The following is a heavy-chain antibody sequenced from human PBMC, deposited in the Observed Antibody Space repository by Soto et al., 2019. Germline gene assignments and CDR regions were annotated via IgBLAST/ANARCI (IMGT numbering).Heavy chain of an antibody. Sequence: ASVKVSCKVSGYTLTELSMHWVRQAPGKGLEWVGGFDPEDGETIYAQKFQGRVTMTEDTSTDTAYMELSSLRSEDTAVYYCATDHYGDPLQGYYGMDVWGQGTTVTVSS. CDR3: ATDHYGDPLQGYYGMDV. CDR2: FDPEDGET. V-gene: IGHV1-24*01. D-gene: IGHD4-17*01. J-gene: IGHJ6*02. CDR1: GYTLTELS.